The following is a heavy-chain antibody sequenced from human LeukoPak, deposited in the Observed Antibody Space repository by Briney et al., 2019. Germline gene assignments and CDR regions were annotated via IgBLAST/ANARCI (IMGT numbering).Heavy chain of an antibody. CDR1: GFTFSSYW. V-gene: IGHV3-7*03. D-gene: IGHD3-10*01. Sequence: PGGSLRLSCAASGFTFSSYWMSWVRQAPGKGLEWVANIKQDGSEKYCVDSVKGRFTISRDNAKNSLYLQMNSLRAEDTAVYYCARRRGVLLWFGEPPGPYYFDYWGQGTLVTVSS. CDR2: IKQDGSEK. J-gene: IGHJ4*02. CDR3: ARRRGVLLWFGEPPGPYYFDY.